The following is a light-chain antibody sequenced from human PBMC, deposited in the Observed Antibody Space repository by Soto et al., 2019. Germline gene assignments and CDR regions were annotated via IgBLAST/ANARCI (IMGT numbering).Light chain of an antibody. CDR1: QSISTW. CDR2: KAS. J-gene: IGKJ1*01. CDR3: KQYNSYSRT. V-gene: IGKV1-5*03. Sequence: IHMTQSPSTLSASVGDIVTITFRAIQSISTWLAWYQQKPLKAPKLLIYKASSLESGVNPRFSGSGSGTEFNLTVSSLQPDDFATYYCKQYNSYSRTFGQGTKVDIK.